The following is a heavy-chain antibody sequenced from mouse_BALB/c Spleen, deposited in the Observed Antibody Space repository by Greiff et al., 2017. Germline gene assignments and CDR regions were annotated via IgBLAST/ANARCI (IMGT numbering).Heavy chain of an antibody. CDR3: ARPLYYGSSYRYAMDY. Sequence: VQLQQSGAELVKPGASVKLSCTASGFNIKDTYMHWVKQRPEQGLEWIGRIDPANGNTKYDPKFQGKATITADTSSNTAYLQLSSLTSEDTAVYYCARPLYYGSSYRYAMDYWGQGTSVTVSS. D-gene: IGHD1-1*01. CDR2: IDPANGNT. J-gene: IGHJ4*01. CDR1: GFNIKDTY. V-gene: IGHV14-3*02.